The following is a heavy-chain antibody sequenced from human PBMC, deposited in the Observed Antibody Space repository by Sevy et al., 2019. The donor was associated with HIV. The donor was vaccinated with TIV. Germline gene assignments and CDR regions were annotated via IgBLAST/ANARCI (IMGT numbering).Heavy chain of an antibody. Sequence: GGSLRLSCAASGFTFSSYGMHWVRQAPGKGLEWVAVISYDGSNKYYADSVKGRFTISRDNSKNTLYLQMNSLRAEDTAVYYCAKGDTVDGLLTPFDPWGQGTLVTVSS. V-gene: IGHV3-30*18. J-gene: IGHJ5*02. D-gene: IGHD5-12*01. CDR1: GFTFSSYG. CDR2: ISYDGSNK. CDR3: AKGDTVDGLLTPFDP.